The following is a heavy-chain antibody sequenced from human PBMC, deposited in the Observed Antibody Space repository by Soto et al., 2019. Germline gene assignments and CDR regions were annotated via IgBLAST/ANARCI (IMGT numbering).Heavy chain of an antibody. CDR2: IYYSGIS. CDR1: GGCISSVGYY. Sequence: PSATLWRTGTVSGGCISSVGYYWSWIRQHPGKGLEWIGYIYYSGISYYNPSLKSPVIISASTFKNTFPLNLCSVTAADTAVYYRPSPITPRRDCSGGSWFAPFDYWGQETLVTISS. V-gene: IGHV4-31*01. CDR3: PSPITPRRDCSGGSWFAPFDY. D-gene: IGHD2-15*01. J-gene: IGHJ4*02.